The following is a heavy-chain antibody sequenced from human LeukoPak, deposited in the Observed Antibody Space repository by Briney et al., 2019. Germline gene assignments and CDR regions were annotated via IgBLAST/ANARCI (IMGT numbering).Heavy chain of an antibody. CDR3: ARDRYSGYDGSGAFDI. CDR1: GGPLTSYY. CDR2: IYYRGST. J-gene: IGHJ3*02. D-gene: IGHD5-12*01. Sequence: KPSETLSLTCAVSGGPLTSYYWSWIRQPPGKGLEWIGFIYYRGSTNYNPSLESRVTISVDTSKNRFSLKLSSVTAADTAVYYCARDRYSGYDGSGAFDIWGQGTMVTVSS. V-gene: IGHV4-59*01.